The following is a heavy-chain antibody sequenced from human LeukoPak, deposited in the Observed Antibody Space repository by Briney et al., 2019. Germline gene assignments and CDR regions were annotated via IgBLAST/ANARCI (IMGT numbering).Heavy chain of an antibody. CDR2: ISSSSSYI. V-gene: IGHV3-21*01. J-gene: IGHJ5*02. D-gene: IGHD6-13*01. CDR3: ARVPGGYEPWFDP. CDR1: GFTFSSYS. Sequence: TGGSLRLSCAASGFTFSSYSMNWVRQAPGKGLEWASSISSSSSYIYYADSVKGRFTISRDNAKNSLYLQMNSLRAEDTAVYYCARVPGGYEPWFDPWGQGTLVTVSS.